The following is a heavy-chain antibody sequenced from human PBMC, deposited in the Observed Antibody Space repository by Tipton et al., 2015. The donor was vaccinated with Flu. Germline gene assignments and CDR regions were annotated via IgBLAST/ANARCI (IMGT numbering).Heavy chain of an antibody. CDR2: ITSSSDYT. CDR1: GFTFRDYG. CDR3: AKDRKIVVVFDAFDI. V-gene: IGHV3-23*01. Sequence: SLRLSCVASGFTFRDYGMNWVRQAPGKGLEWVSSITSSSDYTYYADSVKGRFTISRDNSKNTLYLQMNSLRAEDTAVYYCAKDRKIVVVFDAFDIWGQGTMVTVSS. J-gene: IGHJ3*02. D-gene: IGHD3-22*01.